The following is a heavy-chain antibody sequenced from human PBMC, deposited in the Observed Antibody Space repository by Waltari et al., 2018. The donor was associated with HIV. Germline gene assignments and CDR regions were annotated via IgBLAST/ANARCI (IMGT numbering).Heavy chain of an antibody. CDR3: AKDLSSISMIIPRSYFDY. Sequence: EVQLLESGGGLVQPGGSLRLSCAASGFTFSSYAMSWVRQAPGKVLECVSAISNSGGSTYYADSVKGRFSISRDNSKNTLYLQMNSLRDEDTAVYYCAKDLSSISMIIPRSYFDYWGQGTLVTVSS. V-gene: IGHV3-23*01. CDR2: ISNSGGST. CDR1: GFTFSSYA. J-gene: IGHJ4*02. D-gene: IGHD3-22*01.